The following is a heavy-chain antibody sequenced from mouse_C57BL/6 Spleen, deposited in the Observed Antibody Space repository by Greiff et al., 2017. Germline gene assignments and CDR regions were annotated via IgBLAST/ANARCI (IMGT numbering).Heavy chain of an antibody. Sequence: QVHVKQSGAELVRPGASVKLSCKASGYTFTDYYINWVKQRPGQGLEWIARIYPGSGNTYYNEKFKGKATLTAEKSSSTAYMQLSSLTSEDSAVYFCASGGLRGNFDYWGQGTTLTVSS. D-gene: IGHD1-1*01. J-gene: IGHJ2*01. CDR2: IYPGSGNT. CDR3: ASGGLRGNFDY. V-gene: IGHV1-76*01. CDR1: GYTFTDYY.